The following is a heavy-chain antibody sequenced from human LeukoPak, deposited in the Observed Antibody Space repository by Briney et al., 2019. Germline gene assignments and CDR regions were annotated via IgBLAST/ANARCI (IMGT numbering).Heavy chain of an antibody. D-gene: IGHD2-2*01. J-gene: IGHJ6*02. CDR2: IYYSGST. V-gene: IGHV4-31*03. Sequence: PSETLSLTCTVSGGSISSGGYYWSWIRQHPGKGLEWIGYIYYSGSTYYNPSLKSRVTISVDTSKNQFSLKLSSVTAADTAVYYCARDRGYCSSTSCYRYGMDVWGQGTTVTVSS. CDR1: GGSISSGGYY. CDR3: ARDRGYCSSTSCYRYGMDV.